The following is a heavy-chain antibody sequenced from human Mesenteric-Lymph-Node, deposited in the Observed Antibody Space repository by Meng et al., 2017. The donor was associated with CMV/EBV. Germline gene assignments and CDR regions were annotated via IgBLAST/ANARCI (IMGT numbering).Heavy chain of an antibody. CDR1: EFTFSSYG. CDR3: AKDRYPFGPTPKNYFDY. D-gene: IGHD4-23*01. CDR2: IQFDASNE. J-gene: IGHJ4*02. Sequence: GGFLRLSCVASEFTFSSYGMHWVRQAPGKGLEWVTFIQFDASNEYYVDSVKGRFTISRDNSKNTLYLQMNSLTAEDTAVYYCAKDRYPFGPTPKNYFDYWGQGTLVTVSS. V-gene: IGHV3-30*02.